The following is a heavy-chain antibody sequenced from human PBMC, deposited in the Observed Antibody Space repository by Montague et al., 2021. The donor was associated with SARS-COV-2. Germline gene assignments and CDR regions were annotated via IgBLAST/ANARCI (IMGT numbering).Heavy chain of an antibody. CDR1: GFTFSSYW. Sequence: SLRLSCAASGFTFSSYWMHWVRQAPGKGLVWVSRINSDGSSTSYADSVKGRFTISRDNAKNTLYLQVNSLRAEDTAVYYCARVPVATIPLFGYYYYYGMDVWGQGTTVTVSS. CDR2: INSDGSST. D-gene: IGHD5-12*01. V-gene: IGHV3-74*01. J-gene: IGHJ6*02. CDR3: ARVPVATIPLFGYYYYYGMDV.